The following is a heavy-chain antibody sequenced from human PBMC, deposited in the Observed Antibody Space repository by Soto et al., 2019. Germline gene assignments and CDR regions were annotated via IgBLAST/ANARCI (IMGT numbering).Heavy chain of an antibody. Sequence: EEQLVESGGGLVQPGGPLRLSCAASGFTFSSYWMHWVRQAPGKGLVWVSRINPDGSITTYADSVKGRFTISRDNAKNTLYLQMNSLRGDDTAVYYCARVPTGRYGVWNSWGQGTLVTVSS. CDR2: INPDGSIT. J-gene: IGHJ4*02. CDR1: GFTFSSYW. CDR3: ARVPTGRYGVWNS. D-gene: IGHD3-16*01. V-gene: IGHV3-74*03.